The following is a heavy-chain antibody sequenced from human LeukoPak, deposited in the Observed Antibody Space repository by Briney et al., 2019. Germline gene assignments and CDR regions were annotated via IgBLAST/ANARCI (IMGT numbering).Heavy chain of an antibody. CDR3: ARAGPHKYYYYGMDV. CDR1: GFTVSSNY. V-gene: IGHV3-66*01. J-gene: IGHJ6*02. D-gene: IGHD3-10*01. CDR2: IYSGGST. Sequence: PGGSLRLSCAASGFTVSSNYMSWVRQAPGKGLEWVSVIYSGGSTYYADSVKGRFTISRDNSKNTLYLQMNSLRAEGTAVYYCARAGPHKYYYYGMDVWGQGTTVTVSS.